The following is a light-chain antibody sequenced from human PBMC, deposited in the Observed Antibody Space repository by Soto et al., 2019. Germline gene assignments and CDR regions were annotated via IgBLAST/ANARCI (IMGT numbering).Light chain of an antibody. J-gene: IGKJ4*01. CDR1: HSVSSS. Sequence: EVVMTQSPATLSVSPGERATLSCRASHSVSSSLAWYQQKPGQAPRLLISGASTRATGIPARFSGGGSGTDFTLIISSLQSEDFAVYYCQQYSLRPLTFGGGTKVDIK. CDR3: QQYSLRPLT. V-gene: IGKV3-15*01. CDR2: GAS.